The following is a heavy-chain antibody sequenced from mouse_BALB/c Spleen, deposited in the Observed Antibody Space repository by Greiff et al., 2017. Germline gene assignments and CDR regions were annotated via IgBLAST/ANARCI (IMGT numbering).Heavy chain of an antibody. V-gene: IGHV1S29*02. Sequence: EVQLQQSGPELVKPGASVKISCKASGYTFTDYNMHWVKQSHGKSLEWIGYIYPYNGGTGYNQKFKSKATLTVDNSSSTAYMELRSLTSEDSAVYYCARGGAYYGNYGAMDNWGQGTSVTVSS. CDR1: GYTFTDYN. CDR2: IYPYNGGT. CDR3: ARGGAYYGNYGAMDN. J-gene: IGHJ4*01. D-gene: IGHD2-10*01.